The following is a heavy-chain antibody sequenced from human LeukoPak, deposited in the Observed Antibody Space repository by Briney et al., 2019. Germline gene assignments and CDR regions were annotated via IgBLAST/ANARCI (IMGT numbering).Heavy chain of an antibody. CDR3: ARGAIVGANFDY. CDR1: GFTFDRYW. J-gene: IGHJ4*02. D-gene: IGHD1-26*01. V-gene: IGHV3-74*01. Sequence: PGGSLRLSCADSGFTFDRYWMHWVRQAPGKGLVWVSHITTDGSGTSYADSVKGRFTISRDNAKNTLYLQMDSLRAEDTAVYYCARGAIVGANFDYWGQGTLVTVSS. CDR2: ITTDGSGT.